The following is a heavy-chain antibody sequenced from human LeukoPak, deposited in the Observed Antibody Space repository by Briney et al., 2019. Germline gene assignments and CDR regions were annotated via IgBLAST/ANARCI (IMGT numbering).Heavy chain of an antibody. J-gene: IGHJ4*02. CDR1: GGSISSYY. CDR3: ARDPNSAL. CDR2: IYYSGST. V-gene: IGHV4-59*12. D-gene: IGHD4-23*01. Sequence: SETLSLTCTVSGGSISSYYWSWIRQPPGKGLEWFGYIYYSGSTNYSPSLKSRVTISVDTSKNQFSLKLSSVTAADTAVYYCARDPNSALWGQGTLVTVSS.